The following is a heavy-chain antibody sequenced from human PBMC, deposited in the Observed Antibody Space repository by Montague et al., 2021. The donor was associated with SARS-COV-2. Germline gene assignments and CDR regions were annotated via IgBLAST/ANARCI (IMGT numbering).Heavy chain of an antibody. CDR3: ASIYYYYGMDV. Sequence: SLRLSCAASGFTFSSYEMNWVRQAPGKGLEWVSYISSSGSTIYYADSVKGRFTISRDNAKNSLYLQMNSLRAEDTAVYYYASIYYYYGMDVWGQGTTVTVSS. CDR2: ISSSGSTI. J-gene: IGHJ6*02. CDR1: GFTFSSYE. V-gene: IGHV3-48*03.